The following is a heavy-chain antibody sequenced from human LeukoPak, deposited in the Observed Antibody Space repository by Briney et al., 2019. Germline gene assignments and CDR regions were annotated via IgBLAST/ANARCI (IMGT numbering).Heavy chain of an antibody. V-gene: IGHV4-4*07. D-gene: IGHD3-3*01. J-gene: IGHJ4*02. Sequence: ASETLSLTCTVSGGSISSYYWSWIRQPAGKGLEWIGRIYTSGSTNYNPSLKSRVTMSVDTSKNQFSLKLSSVTAADTAVYYCARKVPYYDFWSGYYFDYWGQGTLVTVSS. CDR2: IYTSGST. CDR3: ARKVPYYDFWSGYYFDY. CDR1: GGSISSYY.